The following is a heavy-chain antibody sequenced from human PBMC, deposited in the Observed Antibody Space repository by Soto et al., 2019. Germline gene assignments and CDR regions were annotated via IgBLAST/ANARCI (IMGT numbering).Heavy chain of an antibody. CDR3: ARHSRRITFRTPFDY. CDR1: GGSISSSSYY. CDR2: IYYSGST. J-gene: IGHJ4*02. V-gene: IGHV4-39*01. Sequence: PSETLSLTCTVSGGSISSSSYYWGWIRQPPGKGLEWIGSIYYSGSTYYNPSLKSRVTISVDTSKNQFSLKLSSVTAADTAVYYCARHSRRITFRTPFDYWGQGTLVTVSS. D-gene: IGHD3-16*01.